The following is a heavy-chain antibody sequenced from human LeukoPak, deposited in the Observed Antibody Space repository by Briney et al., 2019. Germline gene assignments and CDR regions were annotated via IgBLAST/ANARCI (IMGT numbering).Heavy chain of an antibody. CDR3: ARVAAAGAFDY. CDR1: GGSISSYY. V-gene: IGHV4-59*13. Sequence: SETLSLTCTVSGGSISSYYWSWIRQPPGKGLEWIGYIYYSGSTNYNPSLKSRVTISVDTSKNQFSLKLSSVTAADTAVYYCARVAAAGAFDYWGQGTLVTVSS. D-gene: IGHD6-13*01. J-gene: IGHJ4*02. CDR2: IYYSGST.